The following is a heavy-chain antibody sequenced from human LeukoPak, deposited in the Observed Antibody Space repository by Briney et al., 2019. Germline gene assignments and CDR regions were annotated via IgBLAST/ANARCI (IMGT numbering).Heavy chain of an antibody. CDR3: ASAFAISYYYYGMDV. D-gene: IGHD3-9*01. CDR1: GYTFTSYD. J-gene: IGHJ6*02. V-gene: IGHV1-2*02. Sequence: ASVKVPCKASGYTFTSYDINWVRQATGQGLEWMGWMNPNSGGTNYAQKFQGRVTMIRDTSISTAYMELSRLRSDDTAVYYCASAFAISYYYYGMDVWGQGTTVTVSS. CDR2: MNPNSGGT.